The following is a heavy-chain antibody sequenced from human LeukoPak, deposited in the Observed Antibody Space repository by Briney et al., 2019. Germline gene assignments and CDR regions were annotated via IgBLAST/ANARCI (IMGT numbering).Heavy chain of an antibody. Sequence: SGPTLVKPTQTLTLTCTFSGFSLSTSGVGVGWIRQPPGKALEWLALIYWDDDKRYSPSLKSRLTITKDTSKNQVVLTMTNMDPVDTATYYCAHLSLTNYYENWFDPWGQGTLVTVSP. J-gene: IGHJ5*02. D-gene: IGHD3-22*01. CDR3: AHLSLTNYYENWFDP. CDR2: IYWDDDK. V-gene: IGHV2-5*02. CDR1: GFSLSTSGVG.